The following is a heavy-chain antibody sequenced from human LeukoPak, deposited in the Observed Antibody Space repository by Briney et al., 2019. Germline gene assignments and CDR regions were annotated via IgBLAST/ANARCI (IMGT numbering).Heavy chain of an antibody. Sequence: NPSETLSLTCAVYGGSFNNYYLNWIRQPPGRGLEWIGEITHSGTINYNPSLKTRVTKSADKSKLQVSVKLRSVTAADTAVYYCARRRASGSYFNWGQGTLVTVSS. J-gene: IGHJ4*02. CDR1: GGSFNNYY. CDR3: ARRRASGSYFN. D-gene: IGHD1-26*01. V-gene: IGHV4-34*01. CDR2: ITHSGTI.